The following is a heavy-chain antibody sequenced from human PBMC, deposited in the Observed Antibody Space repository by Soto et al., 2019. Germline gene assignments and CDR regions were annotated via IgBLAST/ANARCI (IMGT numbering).Heavy chain of an antibody. CDR1: GFTFSSYA. J-gene: IGHJ5*02. V-gene: IGHV3-64D*06. CDR2: ISSNGGST. D-gene: IGHD3-22*01. CDR3: LKEGYYYDSSGYYYGWFDP. Sequence: GGSLRLSCSASGFTFSSYAMHWVRQAPGKGLEYVSAISSNGGSTYYADSVKGRFTISRDNSKNTLYLQMSSLRAEDTAVYYCLKEGYYYDSSGYYYGWFDPWGKGTLVTVSS.